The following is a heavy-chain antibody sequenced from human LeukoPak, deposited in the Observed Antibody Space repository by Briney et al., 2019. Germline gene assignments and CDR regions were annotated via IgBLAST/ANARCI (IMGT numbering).Heavy chain of an antibody. CDR2: MNPNSGNT. CDR3: ARADSLSYGSGSYYAN. Sequence: ASVKVSCKASGYTFTSYDINWVRQATGQGLEWMGWMNPNSGNTGYAQKFQGRVTMTRNTSISTAYMELSSLRSEDTAVYYCARADSLSYGSGSYYANWGQGTLVTVPS. D-gene: IGHD3-10*01. CDR1: GYTFTSYD. V-gene: IGHV1-8*01. J-gene: IGHJ4*02.